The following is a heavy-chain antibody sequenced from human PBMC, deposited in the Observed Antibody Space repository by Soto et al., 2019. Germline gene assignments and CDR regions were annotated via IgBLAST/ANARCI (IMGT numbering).Heavy chain of an antibody. CDR2: IYYSGST. CDR1: GGSISSYY. Sequence: PSETLSLTCTVSGGSISSYYWSWIRQPPGKGLEWIGYIYYSGSTNYNPSLKSRVTISVDTSKNQFSLKLSSVTAADTAVYYCARGGGPVFNWNYVALDFDYWGQGPLVTVSS. CDR3: ARGGGPVFNWNYVALDFDY. V-gene: IGHV4-59*01. J-gene: IGHJ4*02. D-gene: IGHD1-7*01.